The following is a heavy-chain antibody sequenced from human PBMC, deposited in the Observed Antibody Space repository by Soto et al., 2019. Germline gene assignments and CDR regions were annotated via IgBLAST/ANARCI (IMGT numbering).Heavy chain of an antibody. V-gene: IGHV3-30*18. Sequence: GGSLRLSCAASGFTFSSYGMHWVRQAPGKGLEWVAVISYDGSNKYYADSVKGRFTISRDNSKNTLYLQMNSLRAEDTAVYYCAKEDGEGIFDYWGQGTLVTVSS. D-gene: IGHD3-10*01. J-gene: IGHJ4*02. CDR2: ISYDGSNK. CDR3: AKEDGEGIFDY. CDR1: GFTFSSYG.